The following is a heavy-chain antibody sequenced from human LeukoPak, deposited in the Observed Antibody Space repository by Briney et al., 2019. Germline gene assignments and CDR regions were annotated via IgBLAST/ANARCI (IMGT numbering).Heavy chain of an antibody. V-gene: IGHV1-3*01. D-gene: IGHD3-22*01. J-gene: IGHJ6*02. CDR2: INAGNGNT. CDR3: ARAFNYYDSSGFRPYYYYGMDV. Sequence: GASVKVSCKASGYTLTSYAMHWVRQAPGQRLEWMGWINAGNGNTKYSQKFQGRVTITRDTSASTAYMELSSLRSEDTAVYYCARAFNYYDSSGFRPYYYYGMDVWGQGTTVTVSS. CDR1: GYTLTSYA.